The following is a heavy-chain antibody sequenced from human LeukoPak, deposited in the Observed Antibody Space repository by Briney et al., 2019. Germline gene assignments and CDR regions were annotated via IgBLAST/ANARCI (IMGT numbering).Heavy chain of an antibody. D-gene: IGHD3-22*01. CDR1: GGSISSYY. CDR2: IYYSGST. J-gene: IGHJ1*01. Sequence: SETLSLTCTVSGGSISSYYWSWIRQPPGKGLEWIGYIYYSGSTNYNPSLKSRVTISVDTSKNQFSLKLSSVTAADTAVYYCASYYDSSGYYEYFQDWGQGTLVTVSS. CDR3: ASYYDSSGYYEYFQD. V-gene: IGHV4-59*01.